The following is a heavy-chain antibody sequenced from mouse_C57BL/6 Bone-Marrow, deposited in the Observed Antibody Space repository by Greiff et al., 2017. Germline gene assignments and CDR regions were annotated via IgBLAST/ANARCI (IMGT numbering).Heavy chain of an antibody. CDR3: ARAHSSWFAY. CDR2: ISDGGSYT. J-gene: IGHJ3*01. V-gene: IGHV5-4*03. D-gene: IGHD2-12*01. CDR1: GFTFSSYA. Sequence: EVMLVESGGGLVKPGGSLKLSCAASGFTFSSYAMSWVRQTPEKRLEWVATISDGGSYTYYPDNVKGRFTISRDNAKNNLYLQMSHLKSEDTAMYYCARAHSSWFAYWGQGTLVTVSA.